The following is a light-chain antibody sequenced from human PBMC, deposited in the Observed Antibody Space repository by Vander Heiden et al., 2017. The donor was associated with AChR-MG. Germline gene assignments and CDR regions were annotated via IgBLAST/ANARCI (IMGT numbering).Light chain of an antibody. CDR1: KLGDKF. CDR3: QAWDSRNAA. CDR2: RDN. V-gene: IGLV3-1*01. J-gene: IGLJ2*01. Sequence: SYELTQPPSVSVSPGQTATITCSGDKLGDKFASWYQQKPGQSPVLVIYRDNKRPSGIPERFSGSNSGNTATLTISGTQAVDEADYYCQAWDSRNAAFGGGTKLTVL.